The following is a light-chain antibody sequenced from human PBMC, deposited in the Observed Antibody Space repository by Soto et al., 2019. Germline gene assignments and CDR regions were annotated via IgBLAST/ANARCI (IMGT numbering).Light chain of an antibody. J-gene: IGKJ5*01. CDR3: QQYHRSSIT. CDR2: DAS. V-gene: IGKV1-5*01. Sequence: DIQMTQSPSTLSASVGDRVTITCRASQSLNNELAWYQQKPGKAPNLLMYDASTLERGVPSRFSGTGSGTEFTLTISSPQPDDFATYYCQQYHRSSITFGQGTRLEIK. CDR1: QSLNNE.